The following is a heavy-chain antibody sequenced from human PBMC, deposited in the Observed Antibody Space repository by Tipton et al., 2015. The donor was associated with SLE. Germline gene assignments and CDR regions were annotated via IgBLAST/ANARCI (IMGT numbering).Heavy chain of an antibody. V-gene: IGHV4-61*01. CDR3: ARELGSYYDNTGSYYRDY. CDR2: MYDSGRT. Sequence: TLSLTCSVSGGSVSSGTYYWSWIRQPPGKGLEWIGSMYDSGRTNYNPSLKSRVSISVDPSKNQFSLNLNSVTAADTAVYYCARELGSYYDNTGSYYRDYWGQGTLVTVSS. D-gene: IGHD3-22*01. CDR1: GGSVSSGTYY. J-gene: IGHJ4*02.